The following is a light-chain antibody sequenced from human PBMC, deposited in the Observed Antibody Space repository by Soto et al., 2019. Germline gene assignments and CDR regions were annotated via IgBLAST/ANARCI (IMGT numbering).Light chain of an antibody. J-gene: IGLJ2*01. CDR2: EVN. Sequence: QSALTQPPSASGSPGQSVTISCTGTSSDVGDYNYVSWYQQHPGKAPKLMIYEVNKRPSGVPDRFSGSKSGNTASLTVSGLQDEDEADYYCSSYAGYSNLVFGGGTKVTVL. CDR1: SSDVGDYNY. CDR3: SSYAGYSNLV. V-gene: IGLV2-8*01.